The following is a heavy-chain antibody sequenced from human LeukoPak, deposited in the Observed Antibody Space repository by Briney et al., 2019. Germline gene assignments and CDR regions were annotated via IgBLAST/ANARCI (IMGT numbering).Heavy chain of an antibody. J-gene: IGHJ3*02. V-gene: IGHV4-4*07. D-gene: IGHD1-1*01. Sequence: PSETLSLTCSVSGGSITYYYWSWIRQPAGKGLEWIGRIQTSGSPKYNPSLKSRVTMSVDTSKNQFSLKLSSVTAADTAVYYCVRDVGTSDAFDNWGQGTMVIVPS. CDR3: VRDVGTSDAFDN. CDR2: IQTSGSP. CDR1: GGSITYYY.